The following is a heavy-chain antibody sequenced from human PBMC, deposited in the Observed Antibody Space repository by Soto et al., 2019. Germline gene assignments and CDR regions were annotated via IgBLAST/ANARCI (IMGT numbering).Heavy chain of an antibody. D-gene: IGHD3-10*01. J-gene: IGHJ6*02. CDR2: IYYSGST. V-gene: IGHV4-31*03. Sequence: SETLSLTCTVSGGSISSGGYYWSWIRQRPGKGLEWIGYIYYSGSTYYNPSLKSRVTISVDTSKNQFSLKLSSVTAADTAVYYCARDFLLSYYGTGYPYYYGMDVWGQGTTVTVSS. CDR3: ARDFLLSYYGTGYPYYYGMDV. CDR1: GGSISSGGYY.